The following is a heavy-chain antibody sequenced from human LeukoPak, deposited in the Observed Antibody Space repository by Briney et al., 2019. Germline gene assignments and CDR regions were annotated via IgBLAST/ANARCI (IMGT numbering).Heavy chain of an antibody. J-gene: IGHJ4*02. Sequence: GGSLRLSCAASGFTFSSYWMHWVRQAPGKGLLWVSRINSDGTTTYYADSVKGRFTISRDNAKNSLYLQMNSLRAEDTAVYYCARGPFPTGSLIGEYWGQGTLVTVSS. D-gene: IGHD3-10*01. CDR3: ARGPFPTGSLIGEY. CDR2: INSDGTTT. CDR1: GFTFSSYW. V-gene: IGHV3-74*01.